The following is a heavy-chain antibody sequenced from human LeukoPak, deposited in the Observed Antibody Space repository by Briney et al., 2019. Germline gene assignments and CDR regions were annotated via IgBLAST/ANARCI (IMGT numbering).Heavy chain of an antibody. D-gene: IGHD6-13*01. CDR1: GFTFSTYA. CDR3: AKVVLAAGDLFYFDY. V-gene: IGHV3-23*01. Sequence: GGSLRLSCVASGFTFSTYAMSWVRQAPGKGLEWVSTISGSGVSTYYADSVKGRFTPSRDNSKNTLYLQMNSLRAEDTAVYYCAKVVLAAGDLFYFDYWGQGTLVTVSS. J-gene: IGHJ4*02. CDR2: ISGSGVST.